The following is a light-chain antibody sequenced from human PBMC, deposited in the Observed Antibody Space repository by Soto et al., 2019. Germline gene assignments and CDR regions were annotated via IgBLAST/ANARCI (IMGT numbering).Light chain of an antibody. Sequence: ENVFTQSPGTLSLSPGERATLSCRASHSVSSSYLAWYQQKPGQAPRLLIYGASSRATGIPDRFSGSGSGTDFTLTISRLEPEDFAAYYCQQYGYSSLTFGGGTKVDIK. CDR3: QQYGYSSLT. CDR2: GAS. V-gene: IGKV3-20*01. J-gene: IGKJ4*01. CDR1: HSVSSSY.